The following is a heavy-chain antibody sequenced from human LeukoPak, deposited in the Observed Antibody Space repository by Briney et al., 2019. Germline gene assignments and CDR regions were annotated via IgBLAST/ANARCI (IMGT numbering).Heavy chain of an antibody. Sequence: SQTLSLTCTVSGGSISSGSYYWSWIRQPAGKGLEWIGRIYTSGSTNYNPSLKSRVTISVDTSKDQFSLKLSSVTAADTAVYYCARPARERYFDWSLWGRGTLVTVSS. V-gene: IGHV4-61*02. CDR1: GGSISSGSYY. J-gene: IGHJ2*01. D-gene: IGHD3-9*01. CDR3: ARPARERYFDWSL. CDR2: IYTSGST.